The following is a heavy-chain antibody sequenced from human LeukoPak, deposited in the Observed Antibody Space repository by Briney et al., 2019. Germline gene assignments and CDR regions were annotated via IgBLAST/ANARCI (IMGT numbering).Heavy chain of an antibody. D-gene: IGHD6-19*01. V-gene: IGHV4-61*02. J-gene: IGHJ4*02. CDR2: TYTSGST. CDR3: ARDMYSSGYYDY. CDR1: GGSTSSDSYY. Sequence: PSETLSLTCTVFGGSTSSDSYYWSWIRQPAGKGLEWIGRTYTSGSTNYNPSLKSRVTMSVDTSKNQFSLKLSSVTAADTAVYYCARDMYSSGYYDYWGQGTLVTVSS.